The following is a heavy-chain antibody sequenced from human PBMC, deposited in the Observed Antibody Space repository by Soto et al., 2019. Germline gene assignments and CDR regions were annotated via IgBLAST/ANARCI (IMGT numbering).Heavy chain of an antibody. CDR2: ISAYNGNT. CDR3: ARVHPMIVVFLAPFDY. D-gene: IGHD3-22*01. Sequence: ASVKVSCKASGYTFTSYGISWVRQAPGQGLEWMGWISAYNGNTNYAQKLQGRVTMTTATSTSTAYMELRSLRSDDTAVYYCARVHPMIVVFLAPFDYWGQATLVTVSS. V-gene: IGHV1-18*01. J-gene: IGHJ4*02. CDR1: GYTFTSYG.